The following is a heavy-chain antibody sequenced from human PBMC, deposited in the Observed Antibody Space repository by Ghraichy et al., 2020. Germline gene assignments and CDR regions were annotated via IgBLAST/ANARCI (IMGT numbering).Heavy chain of an antibody. J-gene: IGHJ2*01. V-gene: IGHV3-13*01. CDR1: GFSFSTND. D-gene: IGHD3-22*01. CDR2: IGRGGDT. CDR3: AREVHDSISHGWDLDL. Sequence: GGSLRLSCAASGFSFSTNDMHWVRQATGKGLEWVSAIGRGGDTYYADSVKGRFTISREDAKDSLYLQMNSLRAGDTAVYYCAREVHDSISHGWDLDLWGRGTLVAVSS.